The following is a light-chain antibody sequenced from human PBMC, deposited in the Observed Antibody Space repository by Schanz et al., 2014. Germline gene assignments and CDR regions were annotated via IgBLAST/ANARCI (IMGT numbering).Light chain of an antibody. CDR1: NSNIGNYY. CDR2: DTD. CDR3: CSYAGSVVV. V-gene: IGLV1-51*01. J-gene: IGLJ2*01. Sequence: QSALTQPPSVSAAPGQKVTISCSGSNSNIGNYYVSWYQQLPGTAPKLLLYDTDKQPSGIPDRFSGSKSGNTASLTISGLQAEDEADYYCCSYAGSVVVFGGGTKVTVL.